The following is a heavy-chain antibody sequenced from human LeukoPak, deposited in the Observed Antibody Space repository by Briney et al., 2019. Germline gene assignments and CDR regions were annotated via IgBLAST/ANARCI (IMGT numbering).Heavy chain of an antibody. CDR3: ATASWVRSYYYDSSGYPNYYYMDV. D-gene: IGHD3-22*01. J-gene: IGHJ6*03. V-gene: IGHV4-34*01. Sequence: PGGSLRLSCAASGFTFSSYSMNWVRQAPGKGLEWIGEINHSGSTNYNPSLKSRVTISVDTSKNQFSLKLSSVTAADTAVYYCATASWVRSYYYDSSGYPNYYYMDVWGKGTTVTVSS. CDR2: INHSGST. CDR1: GFTFSSYS.